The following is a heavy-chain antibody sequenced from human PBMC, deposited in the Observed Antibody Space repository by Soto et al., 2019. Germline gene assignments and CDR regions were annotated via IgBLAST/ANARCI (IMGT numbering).Heavy chain of an antibody. V-gene: IGHV2-5*02. CDR3: THTLRWLYFDL. Sequence: QITLKESGPTLVKPTQTLTLTCTFSGFSLSTSGVGVGWIRQPPGKALEWLALIYWDDSERYSPSLNSRRTLTKDASKHYAVFTLANMDPVDTATYYATHTLRWLYFDLGGRGTLFTVSS. CDR1: GFSLSTSGVG. J-gene: IGHJ2*01. CDR2: IYWDDSE. D-gene: IGHD3-22*01.